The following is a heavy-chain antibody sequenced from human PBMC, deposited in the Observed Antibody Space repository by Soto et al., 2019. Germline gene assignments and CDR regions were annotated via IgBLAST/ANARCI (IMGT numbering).Heavy chain of an antibody. J-gene: IGHJ5*02. CDR3: ARPRAASGSYFWFDP. CDR2: IIPILGLQ. D-gene: IGHD3-10*01. Sequence: QVQLVQSGAEVKKPGSSVKVSCKASGGTLSSYPISWVRQAPGQGLEWMGRIIPILGLQNYAEKFQGRLTITADKATTPAYMELSSLRSEDTAVYYCARPRAASGSYFWFDPWGQGTLVTVSS. CDR1: GGTLSSYP. V-gene: IGHV1-69*02.